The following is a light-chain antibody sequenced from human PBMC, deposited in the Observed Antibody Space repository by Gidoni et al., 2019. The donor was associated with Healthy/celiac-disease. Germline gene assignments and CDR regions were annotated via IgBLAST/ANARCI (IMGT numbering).Light chain of an antibody. Sequence: DIQMTQSPSTLSASVGDRVTITCRASQSISSRLAWYQQKPGKAPKLLIYKASSLESGVPSRFSGSGSGTEFTLTISSLQPDDSATYYCQQYYGLWTFGQGTKVEIQ. CDR2: KAS. V-gene: IGKV1-5*03. CDR3: QQYYGLWT. J-gene: IGKJ1*01. CDR1: QSISSR.